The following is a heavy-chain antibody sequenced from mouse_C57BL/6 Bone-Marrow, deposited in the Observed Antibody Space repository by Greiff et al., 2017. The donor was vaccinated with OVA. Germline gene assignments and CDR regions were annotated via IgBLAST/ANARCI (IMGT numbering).Heavy chain of an antibody. CDR2: IYPGDGDT. CDR1: GYAFSSYW. CDR3: ARDGSGYLWYFDV. V-gene: IGHV1-80*01. D-gene: IGHD1-1*01. Sequence: QVQLQQSGAELVKPGASVKISCKASGYAFSSYWMNWVKQRPGKGLEWIGQIYPGDGDTNYNGKFKGKATLTADKSSSTAYMQLSSLTSEDSAVYCCARDGSGYLWYFDVWGTGTTVTVSS. J-gene: IGHJ1*03.